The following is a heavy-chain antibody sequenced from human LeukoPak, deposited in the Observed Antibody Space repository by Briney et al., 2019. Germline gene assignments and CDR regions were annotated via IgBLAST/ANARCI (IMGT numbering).Heavy chain of an antibody. CDR2: INPSGGST. J-gene: IGHJ4*02. CDR3: ARDFTPPRYCSGGSCYSYFDY. V-gene: IGHV1-46*01. CDR1: GYTFTSYY. Sequence: ASVKVSCKASGYTFTSYYMHWVRQAPGQGLEWMGIINPSGGSTSYAQKFQGRVTMTRDTSTSTVYMELSSLRSEDTAVYYCARDFTPPRYCSGGSCYSYFDYWGQGTLVTVSS. D-gene: IGHD2-15*01.